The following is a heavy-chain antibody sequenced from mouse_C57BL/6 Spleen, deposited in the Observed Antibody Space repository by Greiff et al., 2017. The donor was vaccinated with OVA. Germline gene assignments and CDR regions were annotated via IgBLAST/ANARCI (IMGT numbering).Heavy chain of an antibody. CDR1: GYTFTSYW. J-gene: IGHJ2*01. D-gene: IGHD1-1*01. CDR3: ARSKITTVVFDY. V-gene: IGHV1-53*01. Sequence: QVQLQQPGPELVKPGASVKLSCKASGYTFTSYWMHWVKQRPGQGLEWIGNINPSNGGTNYNEKFKSKATLTVDKSSSTAYMQLSSLTSEDSAVYYCARSKITTVVFDYWGQGTTLTVSS. CDR2: INPSNGGT.